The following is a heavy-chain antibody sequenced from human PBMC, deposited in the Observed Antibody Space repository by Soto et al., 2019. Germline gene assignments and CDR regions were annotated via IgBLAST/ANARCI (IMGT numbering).Heavy chain of an antibody. J-gene: IGHJ3*02. CDR3: AREAAAGTGGAFDI. V-gene: IGHV1-18*01. Sequence: ASVKVSCKASGYTFTSYGISWVRQAPGQGLEWMGWISAYNGNTNYAQKLQGRVTITTDTSASTAYMELSSLRSEDTAVYYCAREAAAGTGGAFDIWGQGTMVTVSS. CDR2: ISAYNGNT. D-gene: IGHD6-13*01. CDR1: GYTFTSYG.